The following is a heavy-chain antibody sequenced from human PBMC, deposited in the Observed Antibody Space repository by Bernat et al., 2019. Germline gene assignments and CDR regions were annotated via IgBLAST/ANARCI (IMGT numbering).Heavy chain of an antibody. D-gene: IGHD6-13*01. J-gene: IGHJ5*02. CDR1: GFTFSSYS. V-gene: IGHV3-21*01. CDR3: ARATLRSSWENNWFDP. Sequence: EVQLVESGGGLVKPGGSLRLSCAASGFTFSSYSMNWVRQAPGKGLECVSSISSSSDYIYYTDSVKGRFTISRDNAKNSLYLQMNSLRAEDTAVYYCARATLRSSWENNWFDPWGQGTLVTVSS. CDR2: ISSSSDYI.